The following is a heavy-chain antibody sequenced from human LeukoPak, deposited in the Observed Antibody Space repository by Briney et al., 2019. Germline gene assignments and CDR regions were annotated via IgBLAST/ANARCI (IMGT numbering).Heavy chain of an antibody. CDR2: IIPIFGTA. CDR1: GYTFASYG. Sequence: SVKVSCKASGYTFASYGISWVRQAPGQGLEWMGGIIPIFGTANYAQKFQGRVTITADESTSTAYMELSSLRSEDTAVYYCARAETMIGGYFDYWGQGTLVTVS. D-gene: IGHD3-22*01. V-gene: IGHV1-69*13. CDR3: ARAETMIGGYFDY. J-gene: IGHJ4*02.